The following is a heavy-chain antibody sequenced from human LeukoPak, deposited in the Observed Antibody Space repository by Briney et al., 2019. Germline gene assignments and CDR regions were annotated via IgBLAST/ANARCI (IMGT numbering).Heavy chain of an antibody. CDR2: ISSNGGST. D-gene: IGHD3-16*02. V-gene: IGHV3-64*01. Sequence: GGSLRLSCAASGFTFSSYAMDWVRQAPGKVLEYVSAISSNGGSTYYANSVKGRFTISRDNSKNTLYLQMGSLRAEDMAVYYCSRGPSWGSYRYAPYYFDYWGQGTLVTVSS. J-gene: IGHJ4*02. CDR3: SRGPSWGSYRYAPYYFDY. CDR1: GFTFSSYA.